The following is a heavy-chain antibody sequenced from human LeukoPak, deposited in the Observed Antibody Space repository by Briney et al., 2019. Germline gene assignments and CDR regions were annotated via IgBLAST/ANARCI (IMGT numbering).Heavy chain of an antibody. J-gene: IGHJ5*02. Sequence: ASVKVSCKASGYTFTGYYMHWVRQAPGQGLEWMGWINPNSGGTNYAQKFQGRVTMTRDTSISTAYMELSRLRSDDTAVYYCARRGSSWYEDWFDPWGQGTLVTVSS. V-gene: IGHV1-2*02. CDR3: ARRGSSWYEDWFDP. CDR2: INPNSGGT. CDR1: GYTFTGYY. D-gene: IGHD6-13*01.